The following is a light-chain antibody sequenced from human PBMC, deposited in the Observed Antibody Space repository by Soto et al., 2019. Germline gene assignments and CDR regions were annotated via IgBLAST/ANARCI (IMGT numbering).Light chain of an antibody. J-gene: IGKJ4*01. CDR3: RQYNNWPLT. CDR1: QSVSSSY. Sequence: EIVLTQSPGTLSLSPGERATLSCRASQSVSSSYLAWYQQKPGQAPRLLIYGASSRATGIPDRFSGSGSGTEFTLTISSLQSEDFAVYSRRQYNNWPLTFGGGTKVDI. V-gene: IGKV3-20*01. CDR2: GAS.